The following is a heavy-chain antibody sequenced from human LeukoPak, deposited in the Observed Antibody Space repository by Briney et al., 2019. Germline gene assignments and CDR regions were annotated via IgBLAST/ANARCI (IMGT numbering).Heavy chain of an antibody. CDR2: IYYSGST. CDR1: GGSISSSSYY. J-gene: IGHJ6*02. Sequence: SETLSLTCTVSGGSISSSSYYWGWIRQPPGKGLEWIGSIYYSGSTYYNPSLKSRVTISVDTSKNQFSLKLSSVTAADTAVYYCAREAAAAGKPLLYYYYGMDVWGQGTTVTVSS. V-gene: IGHV4-39*07. D-gene: IGHD6-13*01. CDR3: AREAAAAGKPLLYYYYGMDV.